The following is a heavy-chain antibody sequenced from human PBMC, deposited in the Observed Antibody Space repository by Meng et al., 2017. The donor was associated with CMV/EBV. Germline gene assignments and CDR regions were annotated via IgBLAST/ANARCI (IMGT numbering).Heavy chain of an antibody. Sequence: SETLSLTCTVSGGSVYTGGYYWNWIRQPPGKGLEWIGYIYYNGSTNYNPSLKSRVTISVDTSKNQFSLKLSSVTAADTAVYYCARVCYYDSSGYYYEGAYYFDYWGQGTLVTVSS. D-gene: IGHD3-22*01. J-gene: IGHJ4*02. V-gene: IGHV4-61*08. CDR3: ARVCYYDSSGYYYEGAYYFDY. CDR2: IYYNGST. CDR1: GGSVYTGGYY.